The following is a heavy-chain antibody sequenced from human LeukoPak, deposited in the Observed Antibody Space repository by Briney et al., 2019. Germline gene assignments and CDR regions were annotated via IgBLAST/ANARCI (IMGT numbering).Heavy chain of an antibody. CDR3: AKDLPDIVVVPAVLSSPFDY. J-gene: IGHJ4*02. Sequence: PGGSLRLSCAASGFTFSSYAMSWVRQAPGKGLEWVSAISGSGGSTYYADSVKGRFTISRDNSKNTLYLQMSSLRAEDTAVYYCAKDLPDIVVVPAVLSSPFDYWGQGTLVTVSS. V-gene: IGHV3-23*01. CDR2: ISGSGGST. D-gene: IGHD2-2*01. CDR1: GFTFSSYA.